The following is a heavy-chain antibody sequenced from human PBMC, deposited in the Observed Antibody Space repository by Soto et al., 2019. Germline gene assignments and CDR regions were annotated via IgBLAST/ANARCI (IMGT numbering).Heavy chain of an antibody. V-gene: IGHV3-72*01. D-gene: IGHD6-13*01. Sequence: EVQLVESGGGLVQPGGSLRLSCAASGFTFSDHYMDWVRQAPGKGLEWVGRTRNKANRYTTEYAASVKGRFTISRDDSNNSLYLQMNSLKTEDTAVYYCARERSSWYNSWSEYYFDYWGQGTLVTVSS. J-gene: IGHJ4*02. CDR2: TRNKANRYTT. CDR1: GFTFSDHY. CDR3: ARERSSWYNSWSEYYFDY.